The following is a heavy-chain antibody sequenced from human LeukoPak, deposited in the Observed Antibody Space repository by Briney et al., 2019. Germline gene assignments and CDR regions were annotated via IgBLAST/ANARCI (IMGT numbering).Heavy chain of an antibody. Sequence: PSETLSLTCSVSGGSINSYYWSWIRQPPGKGLGWIGAIYYTGSTNYNPSLKSRVTISVDTSNNQFSLRLNSVTAADTALYYCARHVHSSAWLFDDWGQGTLVTVSS. J-gene: IGHJ4*02. CDR2: IYYTGST. CDR1: GGSINSYY. V-gene: IGHV4-59*08. CDR3: ARHVHSSAWLFDD. D-gene: IGHD6-19*01.